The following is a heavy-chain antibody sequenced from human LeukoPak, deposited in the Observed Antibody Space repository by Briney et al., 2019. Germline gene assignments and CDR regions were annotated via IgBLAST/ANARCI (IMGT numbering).Heavy chain of an antibody. J-gene: IGHJ5*02. V-gene: IGHV3-23*01. CDR3: AKGSSGYFADL. Sequence: GGSLRLSCAASGFIFNNYGLIWVRQAPGKGLEWVSAISNDGGGTQYADFVEGRFAISRDNSKNTLFLQMSSLRAEDTALYYCAKGSSGYFADLWGQGTLVTVSS. CDR1: GFIFNNYG. D-gene: IGHD3-22*01. CDR2: ISNDGGGT.